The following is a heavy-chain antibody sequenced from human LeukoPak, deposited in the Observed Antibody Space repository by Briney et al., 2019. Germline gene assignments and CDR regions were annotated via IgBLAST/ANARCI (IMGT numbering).Heavy chain of an antibody. J-gene: IGHJ4*02. V-gene: IGHV3-21*01. CDR2: ISSSSSYI. CDR3: AKDNYYGSGSYFDY. D-gene: IGHD3-10*01. Sequence: GGSLRLSCAASGFTFSSYSMNCVRQAPGKGLEWVSSISSSSSYIYYADSVKGRFTISRDNSKNTLYLQMNSLRAEDTAVYYCAKDNYYGSGSYFDYWGQGTLVTVSS. CDR1: GFTFSSYS.